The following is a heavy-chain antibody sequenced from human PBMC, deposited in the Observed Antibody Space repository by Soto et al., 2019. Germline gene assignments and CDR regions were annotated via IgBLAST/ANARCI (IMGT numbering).Heavy chain of an antibody. CDR1: GGSISSGGYY. J-gene: IGHJ4*02. Sequence: SETLSLTCTVSGGSISSGGYYWAWIRQHPGKGLEWIGYIYYSGSTYCNPSLKSRVTMSVDTSKNQFSLRLGSVTAADTAMYYCARGVYNAIFGVISLDYWGRGTLVTVSS. D-gene: IGHD3-3*01. V-gene: IGHV4-31*03. CDR3: ARGVYNAIFGVISLDY. CDR2: IYYSGST.